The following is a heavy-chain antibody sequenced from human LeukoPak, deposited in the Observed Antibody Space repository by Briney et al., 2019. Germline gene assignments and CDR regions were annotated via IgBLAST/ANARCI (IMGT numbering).Heavy chain of an antibody. V-gene: IGHV4-34*01. CDR2: INHSGST. CDR1: GGSFSGYY. Sequence: PETLSLTCAVYGGSFSGYYWSWIRQPPGKGLEWIGEINHSGSTNYNPSLKSRVTISVDTSKNQFSLKLSSVTAADTAVYYCARGLGANPPGGYWGQGTLVTVSS. CDR3: ARGLGANPPGGY. J-gene: IGHJ4*02. D-gene: IGHD1-26*01.